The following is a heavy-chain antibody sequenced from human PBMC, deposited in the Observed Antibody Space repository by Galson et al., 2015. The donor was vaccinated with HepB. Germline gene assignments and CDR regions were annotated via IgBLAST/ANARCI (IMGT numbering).Heavy chain of an antibody. CDR1: GGSISSSSYY. CDR2: IYYSGST. V-gene: IGHV4-39*07. CDR3: ARDARFITIFQGAFDI. J-gene: IGHJ3*02. Sequence: LSLTCTVSGGSISSSSYYWGWIRQPPGKGLEWIGSIYYSGSTYYNPSLKSRVTISVDTSKNQFSLKLSSVTAADTAVYYCARDARFITIFQGAFDIWGQGTMVTVSS. D-gene: IGHD3-3*01.